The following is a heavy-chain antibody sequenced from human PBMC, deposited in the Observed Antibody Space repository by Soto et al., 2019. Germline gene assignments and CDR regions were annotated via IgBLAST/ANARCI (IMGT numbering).Heavy chain of an antibody. J-gene: IGHJ1*01. CDR1: GYSFTSYW. Sequence: GESLKISCKGSGYSFTSYWIGWVRQMPGKGLEWMGIIYPGDSESRYSPSFQGQVTISADKSISTAYLQWSSLKASDTAMYYCARHDSSSLREYFQHWGQGTLVIVSS. CDR3: ARHDSSSLREYFQH. D-gene: IGHD3-22*01. CDR2: IYPGDSES. V-gene: IGHV5-51*01.